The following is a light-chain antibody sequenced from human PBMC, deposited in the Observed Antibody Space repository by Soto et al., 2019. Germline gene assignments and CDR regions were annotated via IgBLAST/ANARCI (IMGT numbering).Light chain of an antibody. CDR1: QSVSSSY. Sequence: EIVLTQSPGTLSLSPGERATLSCRASQSVSSSYLAWYQQKPGQAPRLLIYGASSRATGIPDRFSGSGSETYFTLTICRLEPDDFSVYYCQQYGSSSWTFGQGTKVEIK. V-gene: IGKV3-20*01. CDR2: GAS. J-gene: IGKJ1*01. CDR3: QQYGSSSWT.